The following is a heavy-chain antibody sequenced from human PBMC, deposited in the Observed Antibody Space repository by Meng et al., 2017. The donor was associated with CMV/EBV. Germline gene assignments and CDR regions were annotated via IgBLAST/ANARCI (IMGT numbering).Heavy chain of an antibody. J-gene: IGHJ6*02. CDR3: ATSITMVRGVNYYYSYGMDV. CDR2: ISYDGSNK. V-gene: IGHV3-30-3*01. CDR1: GFTFSSYA. D-gene: IGHD3-10*01. Sequence: GGSLRLSCAASGFTFSSYAMHWVRQAPGKGLEWVAVISYDGSNKYYADSVKGRFTISRDNSKNTLYLQMNSLRAEDTAVYYCATSITMVRGVNYYYSYGMDVWGQGTTVTVSS.